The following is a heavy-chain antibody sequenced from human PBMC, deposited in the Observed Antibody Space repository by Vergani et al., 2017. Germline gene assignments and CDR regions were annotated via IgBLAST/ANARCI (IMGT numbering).Heavy chain of an antibody. CDR1: GFTVSSNY. CDR3: ARDGRNVVRGVILPWGHY. Sequence: EVQLVESGGGLVQPGGSLRLSCAASGFTVSSNYMSWVRQAPGKGLEWVSVIYSGGSTNYADSVKGRFTISRDNAKNSLYLQMNSLRAEDTAVYYCARDGRNVVRGVILPWGHYWGQGTLVTVSS. D-gene: IGHD3-10*01. J-gene: IGHJ4*02. V-gene: IGHV3-66*01. CDR2: IYSGGST.